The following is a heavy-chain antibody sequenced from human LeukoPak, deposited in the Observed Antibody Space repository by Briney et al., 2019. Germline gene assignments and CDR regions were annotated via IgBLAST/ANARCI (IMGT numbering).Heavy chain of an antibody. J-gene: IGHJ3*02. Sequence: PGGSLRLSCAASGFTFSSYAMSWVRQAPGKGLEWVAVISYDGSNKYYADSVKGRFTISRDNSKNTLYLQMNSLRAEDTAVYYCARDSYSSGWYGAFDIWGQGTMVTVSS. V-gene: IGHV3-30-3*01. CDR2: ISYDGSNK. CDR1: GFTFSSYA. CDR3: ARDSYSSGWYGAFDI. D-gene: IGHD6-19*01.